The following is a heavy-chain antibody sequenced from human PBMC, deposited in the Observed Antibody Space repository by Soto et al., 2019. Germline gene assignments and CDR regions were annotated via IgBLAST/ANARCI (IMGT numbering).Heavy chain of an antibody. CDR3: TSSTGGTIST. CDR2: IYPSDSDS. V-gene: IGHV5-51*01. J-gene: IGHJ4*02. Sequence: GESLKISCKGSGYSFSTYWIGWVRQMPGKGLEWMGLIYPSDSDSTYSPSFRGQVTFSVDTSISTAYLQWSSREASDTAIYYCTSSTGGTISTRGQATLVTVSS. D-gene: IGHD2-2*01. CDR1: GYSFSTYW.